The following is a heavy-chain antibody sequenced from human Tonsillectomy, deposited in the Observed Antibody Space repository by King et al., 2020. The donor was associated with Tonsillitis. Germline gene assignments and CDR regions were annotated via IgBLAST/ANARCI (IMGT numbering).Heavy chain of an antibody. D-gene: IGHD5-24*01. J-gene: IGHJ6*03. CDR3: ARRDGYKLSDSYFSYYMDV. Sequence: EVQLVESGGGLVQPGGSLRLSCAPSGFTFSNYRMNWVRQAPGKGLEWVANINQDGREKQYVDSVKGRFTISRDNVKDSLYLLMNRLRVEDTAVYYCARRDGYKLSDSYFSYYMDVWGKGTTVIVSS. V-gene: IGHV3-7*03. CDR1: GFTFSNYR. CDR2: INQDGREK.